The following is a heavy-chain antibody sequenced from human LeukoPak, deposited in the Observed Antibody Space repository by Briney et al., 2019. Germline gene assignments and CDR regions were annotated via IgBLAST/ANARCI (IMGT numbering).Heavy chain of an antibody. V-gene: IGHV4-59*12. CDR2: IYYSGST. CDR1: GGSISSYY. CDR3: ARDDSVLGTNY. J-gene: IGHJ4*02. D-gene: IGHD3-22*01. Sequence: SETLSLTCTVSGGSISSYYWSWLRQPPGKGLEWIGYIYYSGSTNYNPSLKSRVTISVDRSKNQFSLKLSSVTAADTAVYYCARDDSVLGTNYWGQGTLVTVSS.